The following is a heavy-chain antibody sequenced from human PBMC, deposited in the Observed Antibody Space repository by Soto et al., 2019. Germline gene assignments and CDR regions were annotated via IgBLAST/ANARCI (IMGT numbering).Heavy chain of an antibody. Sequence: GGSLRLSCVVSGFTFRIHAVSWVRQAPGRGLEWVSAISGSGSTTYYVDSVKGRFTISRDNSKNTLYLQMNSLRAEDTAVYYCAKSVGFWSGSSYDYWGQGTLVTVSS. CDR2: ISGSGSTT. CDR3: AKSVGFWSGSSYDY. V-gene: IGHV3-23*01. D-gene: IGHD3-3*01. CDR1: GFTFRIHA. J-gene: IGHJ4*02.